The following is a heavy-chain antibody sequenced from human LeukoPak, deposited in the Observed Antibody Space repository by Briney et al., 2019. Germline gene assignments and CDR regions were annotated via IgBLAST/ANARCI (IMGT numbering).Heavy chain of an antibody. CDR2: INAGNGDT. CDR3: ARDRGGTGDFDY. CDR1: GYTFTSYA. Sequence: PGASVKVSCKASGYTFTSYAMHWVRRAPGQRLEWMGWINAGNGDTKYSQKFQVRVTIARDTSASTAYMELSSLGSEDTAVYYCARDRGGTGDFDYWGQGTLVTVSS. J-gene: IGHJ4*02. D-gene: IGHD1-1*01. V-gene: IGHV1-3*01.